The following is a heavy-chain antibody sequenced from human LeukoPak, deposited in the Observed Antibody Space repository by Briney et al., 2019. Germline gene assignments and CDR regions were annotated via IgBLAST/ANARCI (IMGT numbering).Heavy chain of an antibody. J-gene: IGHJ3*01. CDR1: GDSVSRSGVA. D-gene: IGHD1-7*01. CDR3: ARGQNSAFDV. CDR2: TYYGSN. Sequence: SQTLSLTCDISGDSVSRSGVAWNWIRQSPSRGLEWLGRTYYGSNEYSVSMRGRITIGTDASNNHFSLQLNSTTPDDTAMYYCARGQNSAFDVWSQGTMVTVSS. V-gene: IGHV6-1*01.